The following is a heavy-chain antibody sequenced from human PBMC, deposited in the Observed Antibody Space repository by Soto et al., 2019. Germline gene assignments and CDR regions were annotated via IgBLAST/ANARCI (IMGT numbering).Heavy chain of an antibody. CDR1: GGTFSSYA. CDR2: IIPIFGTA. Sequence: SSVKVSCKASGGTFSSYAISWVRQAPGQGLEWMGGIIPIFGTANYAQKFQGRVTITADKSTSTAYMELRSLRSEDTAVYYCARVQVDTAMVIAGRAFDIWGQGTMVTVSS. CDR3: ARVQVDTAMVIAGRAFDI. D-gene: IGHD5-18*01. J-gene: IGHJ3*02. V-gene: IGHV1-69*06.